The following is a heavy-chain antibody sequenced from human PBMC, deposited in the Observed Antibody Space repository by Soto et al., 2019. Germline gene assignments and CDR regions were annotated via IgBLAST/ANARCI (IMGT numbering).Heavy chain of an antibody. Sequence: KTSETLSLTCTVSGGSISSYYWSWIRQPPGKGLEWIGYIFSSGTTYYNPSLKSRLTMSLDTSQNQFSLKLNSVTAADTAVYFCARVPSPFDFYYAMDVWGQGTTVTVSS. CDR1: GGSISSYY. J-gene: IGHJ6*02. CDR3: ARVPSPFDFYYAMDV. CDR2: IFSSGTT. V-gene: IGHV4-4*09. D-gene: IGHD3-16*01.